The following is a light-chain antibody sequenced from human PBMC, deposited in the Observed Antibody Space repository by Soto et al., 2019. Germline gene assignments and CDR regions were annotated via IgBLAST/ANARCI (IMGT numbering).Light chain of an antibody. J-gene: IGLJ1*01. CDR3: AAWDDSPNYV. CDR2: SNN. Sequence: QAVVTQPPSASGTPGQRVTISCSGSSSNIGSNTVNWYQQLPGTAPKLLIYSNNQRPSGVPDRFSGSKSGTSASLAISGLQSEDEADYYCAAWDDSPNYVFGTGTKVTVL. CDR1: SSNIGSNT. V-gene: IGLV1-44*01.